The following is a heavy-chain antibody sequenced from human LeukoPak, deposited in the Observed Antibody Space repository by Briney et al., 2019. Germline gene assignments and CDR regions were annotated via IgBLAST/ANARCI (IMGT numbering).Heavy chain of an antibody. CDR1: GFTVGSNY. D-gene: IGHD5-18*01. J-gene: IGHJ4*02. Sequence: GGSLRLSCAASGFTVGSNYMSWVRQAPGKGLEWVSGIHSGDSTYYADSVKGRITISRDNSKNTLYLQMNSLRAEDTAVYYCAKYARTAMVGSQDYWGQGTLVTVSS. V-gene: IGHV3-53*01. CDR2: IHSGDST. CDR3: AKYARTAMVGSQDY.